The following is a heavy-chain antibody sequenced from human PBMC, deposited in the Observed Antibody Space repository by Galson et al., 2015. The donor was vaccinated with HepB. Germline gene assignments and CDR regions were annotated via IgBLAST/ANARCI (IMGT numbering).Heavy chain of an antibody. CDR2: IYSGGST. Sequence: SLRLSCAASGFTVSSNYMSWVRQAPGKGLEWVSVIYSGGSTYYADSVKGRFTISRDNSKNTLYLQMNSLRAEDTAVYYCARDSSGLMGSNYYGMDVWGQGTTVTVSS. D-gene: IGHD6-19*01. J-gene: IGHJ6*02. CDR1: GFTVSSNY. CDR3: ARDSSGLMGSNYYGMDV. V-gene: IGHV3-66*01.